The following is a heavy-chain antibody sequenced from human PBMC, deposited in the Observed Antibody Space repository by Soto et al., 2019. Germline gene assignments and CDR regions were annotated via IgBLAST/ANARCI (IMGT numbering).Heavy chain of an antibody. Sequence: QVQLVQSGAEVKKPGSSVKVSCKASGGTFSSYAISWVRQAPGQGLEWMGGIIPIFGTANYAQKFQGRVTITEDESTSTAYMELSSLRSEDTAVYYCARIDCISNSCYPHYYYYYGMDVWGQGTTVTVSS. CDR2: IIPIFGTA. V-gene: IGHV1-69*12. CDR3: ARIDCISNSCYPHYYYYYGMDV. CDR1: GGTFSSYA. D-gene: IGHD2-2*01. J-gene: IGHJ6*02.